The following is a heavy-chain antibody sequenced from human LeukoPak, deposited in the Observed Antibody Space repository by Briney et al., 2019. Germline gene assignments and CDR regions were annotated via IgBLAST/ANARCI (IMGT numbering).Heavy chain of an antibody. CDR1: GFTFSSYA. CDR2: IHGSGGST. J-gene: IGHJ4*02. D-gene: IGHD1-26*01. Sequence: PGGSLRLSCAASGFTFSSYAMSWVRQAPGKGLEWVSGIHGSGGSTYYADSVKGRFTISRDSSKNTLYLQMNTLRAEDTAVYYCATWDNAWQFAYWGQGTLVSVSS. CDR3: ATWDNAWQFAY. V-gene: IGHV3-23*01.